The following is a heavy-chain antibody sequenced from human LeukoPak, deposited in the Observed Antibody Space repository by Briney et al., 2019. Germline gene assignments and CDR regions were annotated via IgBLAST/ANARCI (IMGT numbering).Heavy chain of an antibody. Sequence: SETLSLTCAVYGGSFSGYYWSWIRQPPGKGLEWIGEINHSGSTNYNPSLKSRVTISVDTSKNQFSLKLSSVTAADTAVYYCARGRQLVGWGQGTLVTVSS. V-gene: IGHV4-34*01. CDR1: GGSFSGYY. D-gene: IGHD6-6*01. CDR3: ARGRQLVG. J-gene: IGHJ4*02. CDR2: INHSGST.